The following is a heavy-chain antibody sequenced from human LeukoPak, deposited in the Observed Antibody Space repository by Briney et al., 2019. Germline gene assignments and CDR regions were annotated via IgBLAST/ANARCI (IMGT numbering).Heavy chain of an antibody. CDR3: AREFTAYDFWSGYIPLDY. D-gene: IGHD3-3*01. Sequence: ASVKVSCKASGYTFTSYGISLVRQAPGQGLEWMGWISAYNGNTNYAQKLQGRVTMTTDTSTSTAYMELRSLRSDDTAGYYCAREFTAYDFWSGYIPLDYWGQGTLVTVSS. CDR2: ISAYNGNT. V-gene: IGHV1-18*01. CDR1: GYTFTSYG. J-gene: IGHJ4*02.